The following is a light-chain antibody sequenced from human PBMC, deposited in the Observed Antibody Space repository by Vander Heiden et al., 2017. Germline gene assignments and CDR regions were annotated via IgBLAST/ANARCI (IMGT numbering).Light chain of an antibody. V-gene: IGKV1-12*01. CDR2: AAS. J-gene: IGKJ4*01. Sequence: DIQMTQSPSSVSAAVGDRVTITCRASQGISSWLVWYQQKPGKAPNLLIYAASRLQSGVPSRLSGSGSGTDFTLTINSLQPEDFATYYCQQANSFPLTFGGGTKVEIK. CDR3: QQANSFPLT. CDR1: QGISSW.